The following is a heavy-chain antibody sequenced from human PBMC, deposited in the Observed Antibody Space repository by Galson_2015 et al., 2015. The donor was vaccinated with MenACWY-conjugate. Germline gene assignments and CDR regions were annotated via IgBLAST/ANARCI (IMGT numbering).Heavy chain of an antibody. D-gene: IGHD1-1*01. Sequence: ETLSLTCSVSGASMSPYYWTWIRQIPAKGLEWIGWLHYSGTTKYNPSLQSRVTISVDTSKNQFSLSLNSVTSADTAVYYCARYNWNNWFDPWGQGTLVTVSS. CDR1: GASMSPYY. CDR3: ARYNWNNWFDP. V-gene: IGHV4-59*01. CDR2: LHYSGTT. J-gene: IGHJ5*02.